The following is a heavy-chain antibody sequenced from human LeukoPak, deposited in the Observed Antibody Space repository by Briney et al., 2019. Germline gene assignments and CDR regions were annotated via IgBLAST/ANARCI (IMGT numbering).Heavy chain of an antibody. CDR1: RFTFSSYA. CDR3: AKDVTNWNGNFDY. CDR2: ISGSGDST. J-gene: IGHJ4*02. V-gene: IGHV3-23*01. Sequence: PGGSLRLSCAASRFTFSSYAMSWVRQAPGKGLDWVSAISGSGDSTYYADSVKGRFTTSRDNSKNTLYLQMNSLRAEDTAVYYCAKDVTNWNGNFDYWGQGTLVTVSS. D-gene: IGHD1-20*01.